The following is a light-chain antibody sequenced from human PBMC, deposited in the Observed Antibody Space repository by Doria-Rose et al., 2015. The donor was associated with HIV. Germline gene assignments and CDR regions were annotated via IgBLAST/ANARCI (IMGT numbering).Light chain of an antibody. V-gene: IGKV4-1*01. CDR1: QSLLYTSKNY. Sequence: TQYPESLGMSLGERATFNCKSNQSLLYTSKNYLAWYQQKPGQPPKLLIYWASTRQPGVPARFSGSGSGTDFTLTISSLEAEDVAVYYCQQYYDTPSFGPGTTVDIK. CDR2: WAS. J-gene: IGKJ3*01. CDR3: QQYYDTPS.